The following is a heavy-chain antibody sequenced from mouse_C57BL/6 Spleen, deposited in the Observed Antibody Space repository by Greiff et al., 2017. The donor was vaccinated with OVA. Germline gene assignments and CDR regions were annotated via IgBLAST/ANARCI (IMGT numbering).Heavy chain of an antibody. Sequence: EVQLQQSGPELVKPGASVTISCKASGYTFTDYYMNWVKQSHGKSLEWIGDINPNNGGTSYNQKFTAKATLTVDKSSSTAYMELRSRTSEESAVYYCARRGSYAMDYWGQRASVTVSS. J-gene: IGHJ4*01. CDR3: ARRGSYAMDY. CDR2: INPNNGGT. V-gene: IGHV1-26*01. CDR1: GYTFTDYY.